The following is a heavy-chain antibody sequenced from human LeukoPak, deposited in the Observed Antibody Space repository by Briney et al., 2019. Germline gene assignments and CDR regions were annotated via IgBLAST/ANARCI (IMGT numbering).Heavy chain of an antibody. V-gene: IGHV4-59*01. J-gene: IGHJ4*02. Sequence: SETLSLTCTVAGGSISNNYWSWFRQPPGKGLEWIGYIYYSGSTNYNPSLKSRVTISVDTSKSQFSLKLSSVTAADTAVYYCASHKGFWGQGTLVTVSS. CDR2: IYYSGST. CDR3: ASHKGF. CDR1: GGSISNNY.